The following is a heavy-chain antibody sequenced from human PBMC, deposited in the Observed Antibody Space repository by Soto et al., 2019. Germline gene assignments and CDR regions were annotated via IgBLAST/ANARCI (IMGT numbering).Heavy chain of an antibody. J-gene: IGHJ4*02. Sequence: QVQLVESGGGVVQPGRSLRLSCAASGFTFSSYGMHWVRQAPGKGLEWVAVISYDGSNKYYADSVKGRFTISRVNSKNTLYLQMNSLRAEDTAVYYCAKQVGSSSSGWDYFDYWGQGTLVTVSS. CDR1: GFTFSSYG. D-gene: IGHD6-6*01. V-gene: IGHV3-30*18. CDR3: AKQVGSSSSGWDYFDY. CDR2: ISYDGSNK.